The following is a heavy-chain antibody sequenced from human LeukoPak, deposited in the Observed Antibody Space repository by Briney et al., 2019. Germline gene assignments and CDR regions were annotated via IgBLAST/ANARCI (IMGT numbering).Heavy chain of an antibody. CDR3: AKDLSYGDYVPYYFDY. D-gene: IGHD4-17*01. CDR1: GFTVSSNY. V-gene: IGHV3-30*18. CDR2: ISYDGSNK. Sequence: PGGSLRLSCAASGFTVSSNYMSWVRQAPGKGLEWVAVISYDGSNKYYADSVKGRFTISRDNSKNTLYLQMNSLRAEDTAVYYCAKDLSYGDYVPYYFDYWGQGTLDTVSS. J-gene: IGHJ4*02.